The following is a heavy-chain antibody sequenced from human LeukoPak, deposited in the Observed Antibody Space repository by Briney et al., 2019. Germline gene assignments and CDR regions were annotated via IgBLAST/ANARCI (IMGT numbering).Heavy chain of an antibody. V-gene: IGHV4-59*01. CDR1: GGSISSYY. CDR2: IYYSGST. Sequence: KPSETLSLTCTVSGGSISSYYWSWIRQPPGKGLEWIGYIYYSGSTNYNPSLKSRVTISVDTSKNQFSLKLRSVTAADTAVYYCASSYYYGSGSYYGLVYFDYWGQGTLVTVSS. J-gene: IGHJ4*02. D-gene: IGHD3-10*01. CDR3: ASSYYYGSGSYYGLVYFDY.